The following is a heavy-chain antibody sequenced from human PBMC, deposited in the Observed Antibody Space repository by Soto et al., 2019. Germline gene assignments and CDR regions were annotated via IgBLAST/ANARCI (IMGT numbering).Heavy chain of an antibody. D-gene: IGHD2-15*01. CDR1: GGSISSYY. V-gene: IGHV4-59*12. CDR2: IYYTGTT. CDR3: ATLPPRIVVVVLPIPS. J-gene: IGHJ4*02. Sequence: SETLSLTCTVSGGSISSYYWSWIRQPPGKGLEWIGYIYYTGTTNYNPSLKSRVTISVDTSKNQFSLKLSSVTAADTAVYYCATLPPRIVVVVLPIPSWGQGTLVTVSS.